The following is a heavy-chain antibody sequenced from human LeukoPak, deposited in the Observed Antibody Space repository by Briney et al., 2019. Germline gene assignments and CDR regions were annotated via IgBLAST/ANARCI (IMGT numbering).Heavy chain of an antibody. CDR2: IIPIFGTA. D-gene: IGHD2-2*01. CDR1: GGTFSSYA. V-gene: IGHV1-69*06. J-gene: IGHJ4*02. Sequence: SVKVSCKASGGTFSSYAISWVRQAPGLGLEWMGGIIPIFGTANYAQKFQGRVTITADKSTSTAYMELSSLRSEDTAVYYCARDRYCSSTSCYLVDWGQGTLVTVSS. CDR3: ARDRYCSSTSCYLVD.